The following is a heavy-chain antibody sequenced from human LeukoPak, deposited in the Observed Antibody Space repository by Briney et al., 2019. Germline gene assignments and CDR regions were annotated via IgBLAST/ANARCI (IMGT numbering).Heavy chain of an antibody. CDR3: ARDGSGSYSPDAFDI. D-gene: IGHD1-26*01. J-gene: IGHJ3*02. Sequence: GGSLRLSCAASGFTFSSYAMSWVRQAPGKGLEWVSTISGSGASTYYADSVKGRFTISRDNSKNTLYLQMNSLRAEDTAVYYCARDGSGSYSPDAFDIWGQGTMVTVSS. V-gene: IGHV3-23*01. CDR1: GFTFSSYA. CDR2: ISGSGAST.